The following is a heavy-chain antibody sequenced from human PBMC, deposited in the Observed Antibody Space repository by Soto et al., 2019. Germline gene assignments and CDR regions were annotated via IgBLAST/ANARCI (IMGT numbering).Heavy chain of an antibody. V-gene: IGHV3-23*01. CDR1: GFTFSSYA. D-gene: IGHD4-4*01. CDR2: ISGSGGST. CDR3: AKNPDYSNYFPWFAP. Sequence: GGSLRLSCAASGFTFSSYAMSWVRQAPGKGLEWVSAISGSGGSTYYADSVKGRFTISRDNSKNTLYLQMNSLRAEDTAVYYCAKNPDYSNYFPWFAPWVQGTLVTVSS. J-gene: IGHJ5*02.